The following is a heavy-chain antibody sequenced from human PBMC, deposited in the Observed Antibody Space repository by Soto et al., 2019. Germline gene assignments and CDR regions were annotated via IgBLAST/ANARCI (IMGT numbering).Heavy chain of an antibody. CDR3: ARYDYGDNYFDY. D-gene: IGHD4-17*01. V-gene: IGHV4-28*01. CDR2: IYYSGSP. CDR1: GYFISSSNW. J-gene: IGHJ4*02. Sequence: QVQLQESGPGQVKPSDTLSLTCAVSGYFISSSNWWGWIRQPPGKGLEWIGYIYYSGSPYYNPSLNSRVTISVDTSKNQFSLKLSPVTAVDTAMYYCARYDYGDNYFDYWGQGTLVTFSS.